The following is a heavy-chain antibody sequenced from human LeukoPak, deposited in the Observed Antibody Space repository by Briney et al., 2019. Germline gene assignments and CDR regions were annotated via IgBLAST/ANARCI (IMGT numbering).Heavy chain of an antibody. CDR2: INSDGSST. J-gene: IGHJ4*02. CDR1: GFTFSSYW. D-gene: IGHD3-10*01. CDR3: ARASSRSSYLDY. V-gene: IGHV3-74*01. Sequence: GGSLRLSCAASGFTFSSYWMHWVRQAPGKGLVWVPRINSDGSSTSYADSVKGRFTISRDNAKNTLYVQMNSLRAEDTAVYYCARASSRSSYLDYWGQGTLVTVSS.